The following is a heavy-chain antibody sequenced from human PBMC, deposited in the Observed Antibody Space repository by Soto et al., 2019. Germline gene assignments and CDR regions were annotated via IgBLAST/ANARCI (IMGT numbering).Heavy chain of an antibody. V-gene: IGHV3-30-3*01. CDR1: GFTFSSYA. J-gene: IGHJ6*02. Sequence: QVQLVESGGGVVQPGRSLRLSCAASGFTFSSYAMHWVRQAPGKGLEWVAVISYDGSNKYYADSVKGRFTISRDNSKNTLYLQMNSLRAGDTAVYDCARALNYDYGYGMDVWGQGTTVTVSS. CDR2: ISYDGSNK. CDR3: ARALNYDYGYGMDV.